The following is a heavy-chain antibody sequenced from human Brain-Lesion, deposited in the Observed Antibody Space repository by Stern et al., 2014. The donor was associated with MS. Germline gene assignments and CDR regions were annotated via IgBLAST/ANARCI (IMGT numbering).Heavy chain of an antibody. CDR2: IYSSGNP. V-gene: IGHV4-39*01. Sequence: QLQLQESGPGLVKPSETLSLTCTVAGGSVSSTSYAWAWIRQPPGKGLEWIGTIYSSGNPYCSPSHKSHLPISLATPKNQSPLQLCLVPAADTAVYYCAGEEDIRYCSGGSCTGNWFDPWGQGTLVTVSS. CDR3: AGEEDIRYCSGGSCTGNWFDP. J-gene: IGHJ5*02. D-gene: IGHD2-15*01. CDR1: GGSVSSTSYA.